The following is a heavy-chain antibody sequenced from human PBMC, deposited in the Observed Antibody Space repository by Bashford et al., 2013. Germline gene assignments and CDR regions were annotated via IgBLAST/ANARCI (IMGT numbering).Heavy chain of an antibody. Sequence: SVKVVLQGVLEATFSSYAISWVRQAPGQGLEWMEGSSLSLVTANYAQKFQGRVTITADESTSTAYMELSSLRSEDTAVYYCARDEGGCSGGSCYGHFWYFDLWGRGTLVTVSS. CDR2: SSLSLVTA. CDR3: ARDEGGCSGGSCYGHFWYFDL. D-gene: IGHD2-15*01. CDR1: EATFSSYA. V-gene: IGHV1-69*13. J-gene: IGHJ2*01.